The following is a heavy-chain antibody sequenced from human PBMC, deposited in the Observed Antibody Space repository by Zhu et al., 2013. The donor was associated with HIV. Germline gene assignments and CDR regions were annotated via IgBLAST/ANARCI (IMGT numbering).Heavy chain of an antibody. V-gene: IGHV3-21*01. D-gene: IGHD2-8*01. CDR3: AAGVSSNWYFDL. Sequence: EVQLVESGGGLVKPGGSLRLSCAASGFTFSSYSMNWVRQAPGKGLEWVSSISSSSSYIYYADSVKGRFTISRDNAKNSLYLQMNSLRAEDTAVYYCAAGVSSNWYFDLWGRGTLVTVSS. CDR2: ISSSSSYI. CDR1: GFTFSSYS. J-gene: IGHJ2*01.